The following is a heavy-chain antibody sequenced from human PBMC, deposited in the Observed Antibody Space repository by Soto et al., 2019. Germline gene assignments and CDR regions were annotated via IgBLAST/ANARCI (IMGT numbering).Heavy chain of an antibody. V-gene: IGHV4-31*03. CDR3: ARGYGDYNHYLAY. J-gene: IGHJ4*02. Sequence: PSETRSLTCTVSGGSISSGGYYWSWIRQHPGKGLEWIGYIYYSGSTYYNPSLKSRVTISVDTSKNQFSLKLSSVTAADTAVYYCARGYGDYNHYLAYWGQGTLVTVSS. CDR1: GGSISSGGYY. D-gene: IGHD4-17*01. CDR2: IYYSGST.